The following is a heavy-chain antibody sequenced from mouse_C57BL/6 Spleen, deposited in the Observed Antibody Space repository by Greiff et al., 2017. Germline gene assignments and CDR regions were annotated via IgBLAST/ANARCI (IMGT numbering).Heavy chain of an antibody. J-gene: IGHJ2*01. Sequence: EVQLQQSGAELVKPGASVKLSCTASGFNINDYYMHWVKQRPEQGLEWIGRIDPEDGETNYAPKFQGKATITAYTSSNTAYLQLSSLTSEDTAVYYCAREIYYGNYFDDWGQGTTLTVAS. CDR1: GFNINDYY. CDR3: AREIYYGNYFDD. V-gene: IGHV14-2*01. D-gene: IGHD2-1*01. CDR2: IDPEDGET.